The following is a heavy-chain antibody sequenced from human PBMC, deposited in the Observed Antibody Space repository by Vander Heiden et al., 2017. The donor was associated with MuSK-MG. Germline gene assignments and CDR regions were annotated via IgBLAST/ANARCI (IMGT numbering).Heavy chain of an antibody. CDR1: GFTFRNYY. CDR3: ARDRNPTVFDY. V-gene: IGHV3-74*01. J-gene: IGHJ4*02. CDR2: ISGDGRTT. D-gene: IGHD1-1*01. Sequence: EVQLVESGGGLVQPGGSLRLSCIASGFTFRNYYMHWVRQAPGKGLVWVSCISGDGRTTSYADSVKGRFTISRDSDKKTLYLQLNSLTAEDTAIYYCARDRNPTVFDYWGQGTLVTVSS.